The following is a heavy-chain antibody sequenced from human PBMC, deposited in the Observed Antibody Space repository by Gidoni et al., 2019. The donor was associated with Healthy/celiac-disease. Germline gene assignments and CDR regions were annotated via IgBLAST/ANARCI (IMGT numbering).Heavy chain of an antibody. CDR3: AREGAAAGTELVDY. CDR2: ISAYNGNT. CDR1: AYIFTIVG. Sequence: QVQLVQSGAEVKKTGASVKVSCKASAYIFTIVGIRWVRQSPGQGLEWMGWISAYNGNTNYAQTLPGRVTMTTDTSTSTAYMELRSLRSDDTAVYYCAREGAAAGTELVDYWGQGTLVTVSS. D-gene: IGHD6-13*01. J-gene: IGHJ4*02. V-gene: IGHV1-18*01.